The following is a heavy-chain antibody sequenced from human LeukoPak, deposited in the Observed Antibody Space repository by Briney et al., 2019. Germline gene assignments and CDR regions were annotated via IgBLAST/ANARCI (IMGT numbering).Heavy chain of an antibody. CDR2: INTDGRTT. J-gene: IGHJ5*02. CDR1: GFPFNNYW. CDR3: ARAGASGWYAAGWFDP. Sequence: GGSLRLSCAASGFPFNNYWMYWVRQAPGKGPVWVSSINTDGRTTRYATSVQGRFTISRDNAKNTLYLQMNSLSGDDTAVYYCARAGASGWYAAGWFDPWGQGSLVTVSS. D-gene: IGHD6-19*01. V-gene: IGHV3-74*01.